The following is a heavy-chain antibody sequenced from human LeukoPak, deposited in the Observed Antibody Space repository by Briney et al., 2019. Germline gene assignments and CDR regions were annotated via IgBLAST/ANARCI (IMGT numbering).Heavy chain of an antibody. CDR2: VYYSGST. D-gene: IGHD3-22*01. CDR1: GGSISNYY. V-gene: IGHV4-59*01. CDR3: ASLTTADAFDI. Sequence: PSETLSLTCTVSGGSISNYYWSWIRQPPGKGLEWIGYVYYSGSTNYNPSLKSRVTISVDTSKSQFSLNLSSVTAADTAVFYCASLTTADAFDIWGQGTMVTVSS. J-gene: IGHJ3*02.